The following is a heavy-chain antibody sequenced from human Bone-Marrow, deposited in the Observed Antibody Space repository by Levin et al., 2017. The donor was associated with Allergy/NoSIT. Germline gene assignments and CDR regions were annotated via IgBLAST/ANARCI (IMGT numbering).Heavy chain of an antibody. Sequence: SETLSLTCAVSGASVSTSSATWNWIRQSPSRGLEWLGRAYYKSEWNTDYAMSVKSRITITPDISKNQFSLHLNSVTPEDTGVYYCARERGEDSTTWYETFDYWGQGTQVTVSS. D-gene: IGHD3-16*01. J-gene: IGHJ4*02. CDR3: ARERGEDSTTWYETFDY. V-gene: IGHV6-1*01. CDR1: GASVSTSSAT. CDR2: AYYKSEWNT.